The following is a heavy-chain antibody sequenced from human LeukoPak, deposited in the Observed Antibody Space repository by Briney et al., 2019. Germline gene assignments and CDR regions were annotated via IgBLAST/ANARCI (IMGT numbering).Heavy chain of an antibody. V-gene: IGHV1-2*02. D-gene: IGHD3-3*01. J-gene: IGHJ3*02. CDR1: GYTFTGYY. Sequence: GASVKVSCKASGYTFTGYYMHWVRQAPGQGLEWMGWINPNSGGTNYAQKFQGRVNMTRDTSISTAYMELSRLRSDDTAVYYCARTTYYDFWSGYGAFDIWGQGTMVTVSS. CDR2: INPNSGGT. CDR3: ARTTYYDFWSGYGAFDI.